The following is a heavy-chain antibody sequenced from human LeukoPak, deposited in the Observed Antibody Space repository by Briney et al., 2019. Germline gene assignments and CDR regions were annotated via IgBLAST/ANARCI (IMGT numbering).Heavy chain of an antibody. CDR3: ARGPSQRWLQFGIYAFDI. V-gene: IGHV1-18*01. J-gene: IGHJ3*02. Sequence: ASVTVSCKASGYTFTSYGISWVRQAPGQGLEWMGWISAYNGNTNYAQKLQGRVTMTTDTSTSTAYMELRSLRSDDTAVYYCARGPSQRWLQFGIYAFDIWGQGTMVTVSS. D-gene: IGHD5-24*01. CDR1: GYTFTSYG. CDR2: ISAYNGNT.